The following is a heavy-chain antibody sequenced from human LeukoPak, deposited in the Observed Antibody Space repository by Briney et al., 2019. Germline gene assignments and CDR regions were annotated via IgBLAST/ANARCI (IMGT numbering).Heavy chain of an antibody. CDR1: GFTFSSYS. V-gene: IGHV3-21*01. D-gene: IGHD3-10*01. CDR2: ISSSSYI. J-gene: IGHJ6*02. Sequence: GGSLRLSCAASGFTFSSYSMNWVRQAPGKGLEWVSSISSSSYIYYADSVKGRFTISRDNAKNSLYLQMNSLRAEDTAVYYCARGGYGSGSYYKADYYYYGMDVWGQGTTVTVSS. CDR3: ARGGYGSGSYYKADYYYYGMDV.